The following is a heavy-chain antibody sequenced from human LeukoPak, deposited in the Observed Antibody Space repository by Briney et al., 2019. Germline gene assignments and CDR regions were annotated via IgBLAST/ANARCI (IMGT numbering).Heavy chain of an antibody. D-gene: IGHD2-2*01. V-gene: IGHV3-23*01. CDR1: GFSFNTHA. Sequence: PGGSLRLSCAASGFSFNTHAMTWVRQAPGNGLEWISTITGSSGRTYYADSVKGRFTISRDNSKNTLFLQMHSLRGEDTAVYYCAKAIVPSATSPYDYWGHGIMVTVSS. CDR2: ITGSSGRT. J-gene: IGHJ4*01. CDR3: AKAIVPSATSPYDY.